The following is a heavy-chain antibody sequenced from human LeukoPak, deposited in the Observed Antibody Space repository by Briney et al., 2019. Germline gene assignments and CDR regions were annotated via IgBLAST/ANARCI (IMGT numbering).Heavy chain of an antibody. CDR3: AKQTTMVRGVIDY. V-gene: IGHV3-30*18. Sequence: PGRSLRLSCAASGFTFSGYGMHWVRQAPGKGLEWVAVISYDGNAKYYADSVKGRFTISRDNAKNTLYLQMDGLIVEDTAVYYCAKQTTMVRGVIDYWGQGSLVTVSS. D-gene: IGHD3-10*01. CDR1: GFTFSGYG. CDR2: ISYDGNAK. J-gene: IGHJ4*02.